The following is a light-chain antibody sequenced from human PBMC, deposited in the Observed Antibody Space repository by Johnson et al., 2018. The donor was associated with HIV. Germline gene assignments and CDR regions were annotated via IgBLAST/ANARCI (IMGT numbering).Light chain of an antibody. CDR2: DNN. CDR3: GTWDSRRGV. V-gene: IGLV1-51*01. J-gene: IGLJ1*01. CDR1: SSNIGNNY. Sequence: QPVLTQPPSVSAAPGQKVTISCSGSSSNIGNNYVSWYQQLPGTAPKLLIYDNNRRPSGIPDRFSGSKSGTSATLGITGLQTGDEADYYCGTWDSRRGVFGTGTKVTVL.